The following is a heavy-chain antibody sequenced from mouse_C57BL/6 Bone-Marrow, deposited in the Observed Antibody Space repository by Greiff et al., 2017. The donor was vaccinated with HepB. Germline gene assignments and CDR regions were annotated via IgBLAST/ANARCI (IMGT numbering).Heavy chain of an antibody. V-gene: IGHV1-5*01. CDR1: GYTFTSYW. CDR3: TRDLYYAMDY. CDR2: IYPGNSDT. J-gene: IGHJ4*01. Sequence: VHLQQSGTVLARPGSSVKMSCTTSGYTFTSYWMHWVKRRPGQVLEWIGAIYPGNSDTSYHQKFKGKSKLTAVTSASTAYMELSSLTNEDSAVYYCTRDLYYAMDYWGQGTSVTVSS.